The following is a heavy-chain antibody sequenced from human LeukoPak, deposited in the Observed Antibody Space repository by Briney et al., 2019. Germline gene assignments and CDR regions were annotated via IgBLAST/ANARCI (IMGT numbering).Heavy chain of an antibody. Sequence: SETLSLTCAVSGSSISSSTWWTLVRQALGKGLEWIGEVFYSGSTNSNPSLKSRLTMSVDESKHEFSLKLASVTAADTAIYYCASGGLVSRYLDHWGQGTLVTVSP. CDR3: ASGGLVSRYLDH. V-gene: IGHV4-4*02. D-gene: IGHD5/OR15-5a*01. CDR2: VFYSGST. CDR1: GSSISSSTW. J-gene: IGHJ4*02.